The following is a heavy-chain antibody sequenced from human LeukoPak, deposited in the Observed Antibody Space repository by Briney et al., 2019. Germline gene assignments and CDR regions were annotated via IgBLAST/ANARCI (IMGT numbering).Heavy chain of an antibody. J-gene: IGHJ4*02. CDR3: ATNLWFGELDDY. CDR2: ISSSGSTI. CDR1: GFTFSSYE. D-gene: IGHD3-10*01. V-gene: IGHV3-48*03. Sequence: PGGSLRLSCAASGFTFSSYEMNWVRQAPGKGLEWVSYISSSGSTIYYADSVKGRFTISRDNAKNSLYLQMSSLRAEDTAVYYCATNLWFGELDDYWGQGTLVTASS.